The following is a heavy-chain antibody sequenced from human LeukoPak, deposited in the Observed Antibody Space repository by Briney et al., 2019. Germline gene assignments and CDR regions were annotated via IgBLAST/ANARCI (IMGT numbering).Heavy chain of an antibody. CDR1: GYTFTSYD. J-gene: IGHJ6*03. V-gene: IGHV1-8*01. CDR3: ARAKRELPSYYYYMDV. D-gene: IGHD1-26*01. CDR2: MNPNSGNT. Sequence: GASVKVSCKASGYTFTSYDINWVRQATGQGLEWMGWMNPNSGNTGYAQKFQGRVTMTRNTSISTAHMELSSLRSEDTAVYYCARAKRELPSYYYYMDVWGKGTTVTVSS.